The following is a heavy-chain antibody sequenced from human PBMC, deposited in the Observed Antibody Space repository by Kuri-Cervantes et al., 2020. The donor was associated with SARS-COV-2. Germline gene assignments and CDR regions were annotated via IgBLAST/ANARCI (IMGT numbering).Heavy chain of an antibody. J-gene: IGHJ3*02. CDR1: GYIFTNYA. V-gene: IGHV1-3*01. Sequence: ASVKVSCKASGYIFTNYALHWVRQAPGQRLEWMGWINAVNGNTKYSQEFQGRVTITRDTSASTAYMELSSLRSEDTALYYCARDRGSQWLAFYDAFDIWGQGTMVTVSS. D-gene: IGHD6-19*01. CDR2: INAVNGNT. CDR3: ARDRGSQWLAFYDAFDI.